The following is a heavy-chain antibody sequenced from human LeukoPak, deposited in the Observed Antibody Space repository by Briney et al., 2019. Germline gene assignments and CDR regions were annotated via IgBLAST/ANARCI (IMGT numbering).Heavy chain of an antibody. V-gene: IGHV1-46*01. CDR1: GYTFTSYY. CDR2: INPSGGGT. Sequence: GASVKVSCEASGYTFTSYYMHWVRQAPGQGLGWMGVINPSGGGTSSAQKFKGGVTMTRDTSTSTGYMELSSLRSEDTAVYYCARALYGGNFGYAFDIWGQGTMVIVSS. J-gene: IGHJ3*02. CDR3: ARALYGGNFGYAFDI. D-gene: IGHD4-23*01.